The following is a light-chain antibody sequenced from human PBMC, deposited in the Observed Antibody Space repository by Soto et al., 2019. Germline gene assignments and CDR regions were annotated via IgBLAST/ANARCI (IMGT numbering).Light chain of an antibody. V-gene: IGKV3-20*01. CDR1: QSVSSSY. J-gene: IGKJ1*01. CDR2: GAS. CDR3: QHYGSSLWT. Sequence: EIVLTQSPGTLSLSPGERATLSCRASQSVSSSYLAWYQQKPGQAPRLLIYGASSRATGIPDRFSGSGSGTDFTLTICRLESEDFAVYYCQHYGSSLWTFGQGTKVDIK.